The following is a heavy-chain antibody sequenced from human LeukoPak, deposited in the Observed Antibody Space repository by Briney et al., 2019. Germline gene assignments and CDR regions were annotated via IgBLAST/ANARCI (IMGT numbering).Heavy chain of an antibody. CDR2: SSSSSSTI. J-gene: IGHJ4*02. CDR1: GFTFSSYS. Sequence: GGSLRLSCAASGFTFSSYSMNWVRQAPGKGLEWVSYSSSSSSTIYYADSVKGRFTITRDNAKNSLYLQMNSLRDEDTAVYYCARSSITYYDILTGPYYFDYWGQGTLVTVS. CDR3: ARSSITYYDILTGPYYFDY. D-gene: IGHD3-9*01. V-gene: IGHV3-48*02.